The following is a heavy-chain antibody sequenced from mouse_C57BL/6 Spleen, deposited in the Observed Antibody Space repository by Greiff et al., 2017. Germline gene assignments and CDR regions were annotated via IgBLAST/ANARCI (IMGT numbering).Heavy chain of an antibody. CDR2: ISSGSSTI. Sequence: EVKLMESGGGLVKPGGSLKLSCAASGFTFSDYGMHWVRQAPEKGLEWVAYISSGSSTIYYADTVKGRFTISRDNAKNTLFLQMTSLRSEDTAMXYCARRWDMYYFDYWGQGTTLTVSS. V-gene: IGHV5-17*01. CDR3: ARRWDMYYFDY. D-gene: IGHD3-3*01. J-gene: IGHJ2*01. CDR1: GFTFSDYG.